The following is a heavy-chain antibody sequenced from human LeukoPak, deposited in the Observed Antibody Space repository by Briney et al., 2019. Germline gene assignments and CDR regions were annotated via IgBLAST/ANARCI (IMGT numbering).Heavy chain of an antibody. CDR2: ISGSGGST. V-gene: IGHV3-23*01. CDR3: AKIRWFGELVSGASFDI. Sequence: PGGSLRLSCAASGFTFSSYAMSWVRQAPGKGLEWVSAISGSGGSTYYADSVKGRFTISRDNSKNTLYLQMKSLRAEDTAVYYWAKIRWFGELVSGASFDIWGQGTMVTVSS. J-gene: IGHJ3*02. CDR1: GFTFSSYA. D-gene: IGHD3-10*01.